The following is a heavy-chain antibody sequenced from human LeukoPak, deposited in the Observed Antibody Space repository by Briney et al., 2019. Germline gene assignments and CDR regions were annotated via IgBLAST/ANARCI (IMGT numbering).Heavy chain of an antibody. J-gene: IGHJ4*02. CDR3: ARDHFGSLDS. D-gene: IGHD3-10*01. V-gene: IGHV4-39*02. Sequence: SETLSLTCTVSGGSISSSSYYWGWIRQPPGKGLEWIGSIYYSGSTYYNPSLKSRVTISVDTSKNQFSLKLSSVTAADTAVYFCARDHFGSLDSWGQGILVTVSS. CDR1: GGSISSSSYY. CDR2: IYYSGST.